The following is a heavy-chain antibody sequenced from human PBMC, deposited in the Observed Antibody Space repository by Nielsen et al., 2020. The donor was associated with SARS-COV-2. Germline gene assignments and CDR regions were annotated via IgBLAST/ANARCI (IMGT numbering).Heavy chain of an antibody. CDR1: GFTFSDHY. CDR2: TRNKANSYTT. V-gene: IGHV3-72*01. J-gene: IGHJ6*02. Sequence: GESLKISCAASGFTFSDHYMDWVRQAPGKGLEWVGRTRNKANSYTTEYAASVKGRFTISRDDSKNSLYLQMNSLRAEDTAVYYCARDRDIVVVPAAPARYGMDVWGQGTTVTVSS. CDR3: ARDRDIVVVPAAPARYGMDV. D-gene: IGHD2-2*01.